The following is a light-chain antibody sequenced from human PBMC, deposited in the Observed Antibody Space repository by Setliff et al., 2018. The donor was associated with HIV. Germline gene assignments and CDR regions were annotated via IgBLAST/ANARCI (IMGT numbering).Light chain of an antibody. Sequence: QSALTQPASVSGSPGQSITISCTGSNSDVGGYSYVSWYQQHPGKAPKLMIYEVSNRPSGVSNRFSGSKSGNTASLTISGLQAEDEADYYCSSYTNTNTGVFGTGTKVTVL. J-gene: IGLJ1*01. CDR3: SSYTNTNTGV. CDR1: NSDVGGYSY. V-gene: IGLV2-14*01. CDR2: EVS.